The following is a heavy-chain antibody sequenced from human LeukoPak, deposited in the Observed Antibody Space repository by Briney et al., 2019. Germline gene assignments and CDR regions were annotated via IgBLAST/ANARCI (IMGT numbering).Heavy chain of an antibody. V-gene: IGHV4-34*01. CDR2: INHSGST. Sequence: SETLSLTCAVYGGSFSGYYWSWIRQPPGKGLEWIGEINHSGSTNYNPSLKSRVTIPVDTSKNQFSLKLSSVTAADTAVYYCARGYPAMVTSFDYWGQGTLVTVSS. CDR1: GGSFSGYY. CDR3: ARGYPAMVTSFDY. J-gene: IGHJ4*02. D-gene: IGHD5-18*01.